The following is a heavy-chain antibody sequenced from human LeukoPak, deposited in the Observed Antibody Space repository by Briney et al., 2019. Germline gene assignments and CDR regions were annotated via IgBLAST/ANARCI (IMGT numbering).Heavy chain of an antibody. V-gene: IGHV4-4*07. J-gene: IGHJ4*02. D-gene: IGHD2-21*02. CDR3: VGRCGDWRASYYFDS. Sequence: PSETLSLTCTVSGGSISSYYWSWIRQPAGKGLEWIGRIYSSGSTNYNPSLRSRVTISVDESNNQFSLKLSSVTAADTAVYYCVGRCGDWRASYYFDSWGQGALVTVSS. CDR1: GGSISSYY. CDR2: IYSSGST.